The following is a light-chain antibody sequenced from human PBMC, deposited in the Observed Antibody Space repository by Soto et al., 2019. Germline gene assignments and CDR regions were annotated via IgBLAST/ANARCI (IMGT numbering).Light chain of an antibody. V-gene: IGKV3-20*01. CDR3: QQYASSPPIT. Sequence: EIVLTQSPGTLSLSPGQRVTLSCRASQSVSSSYLAWYQQKPGQAPRLLIYGASRRATGIPDRFSGSGSGTDFTLTITRLEPEDFAVYYCQQYASSPPITFGQGTRLEIK. J-gene: IGKJ5*01. CDR1: QSVSSSY. CDR2: GAS.